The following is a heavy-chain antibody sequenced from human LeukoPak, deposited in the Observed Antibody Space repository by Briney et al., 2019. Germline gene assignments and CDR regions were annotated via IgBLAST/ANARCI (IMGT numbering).Heavy chain of an antibody. D-gene: IGHD4-17*01. CDR3: TRNDYGDYYFDY. CDR2: ISYDGSNK. Sequence: GSLRLSCAASGFAFRRCAMHWVRQAPGKGLEWVAVISYDGSNKYYADSVKGRFTISRDNSKNSLYLQMNSLRAEDTAVYYCTRNDYGDYYFDYWGQGSLVTVSS. CDR1: GFAFRRCA. J-gene: IGHJ4*02. V-gene: IGHV3-30-3*01.